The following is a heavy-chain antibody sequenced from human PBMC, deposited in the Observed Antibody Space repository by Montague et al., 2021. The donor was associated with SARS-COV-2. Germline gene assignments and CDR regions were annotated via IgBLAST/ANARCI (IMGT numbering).Heavy chain of an antibody. Sequence: SETLSLTCAVYLRSLNHYSRTQIGQAPGKTPVTSAELVHSGTTNYKPSLKSRLSISVDTSKNQFSLKLNSVNAADTAVYYCARGQFTIFGILIMLPAAGALDSWSQGTRVTVTS. V-gene: IGHV4-34*01. CDR2: LVHSGTT. D-gene: IGHD3-3*01. J-gene: IGHJ3*02. CDR1: LRSLNHYS. CDR3: ARGQFTIFGILIMLPAAGALDS.